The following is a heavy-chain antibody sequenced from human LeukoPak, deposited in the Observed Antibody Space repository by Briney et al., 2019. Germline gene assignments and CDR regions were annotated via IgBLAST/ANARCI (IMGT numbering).Heavy chain of an antibody. Sequence: GGSLRLSCEVSGFTFSDHYMDWVRQASGKGLEWVGRIRSRANSYATAYAASVKGRFTISRDDSKNTAYLQMNSLKTEDTAVYYCSTGSSSSGGYWGQGTLVTVSS. J-gene: IGHJ4*02. V-gene: IGHV3-73*01. CDR2: IRSRANSYAT. D-gene: IGHD6-6*01. CDR3: STGSSSSGGY. CDR1: GFTFSDHY.